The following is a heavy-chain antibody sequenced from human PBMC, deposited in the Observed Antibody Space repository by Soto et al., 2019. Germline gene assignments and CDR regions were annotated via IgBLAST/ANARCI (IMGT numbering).Heavy chain of an antibody. Sequence: QVQLVESGGGVVQPGRSLRLSCAASGFTFSSYAMHWVRQAPGKGLEWVAVISYDGSNKYYADSVKGRFTISRDNSKNTLYLQMNSLGAEDTAVYYCARDNRAALRFLEWVWGPDYWGQGTLVTVSS. J-gene: IGHJ4*02. V-gene: IGHV3-30-3*01. CDR3: ARDNRAALRFLEWVWGPDY. CDR1: GFTFSSYA. D-gene: IGHD3-3*01. CDR2: ISYDGSNK.